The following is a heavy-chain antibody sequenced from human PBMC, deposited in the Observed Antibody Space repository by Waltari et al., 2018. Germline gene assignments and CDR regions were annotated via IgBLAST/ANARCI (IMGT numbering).Heavy chain of an antibody. V-gene: IGHV4-34*01. CDR3: ARGVLYGSGSYFYYYYYGMDV. D-gene: IGHD3-10*01. Sequence: QVQLQQWGAGLLKPSETLSLTCAVYGGSFSGYYWSWIRQPPGQGLGWIGEINHSGSTNYNPSLKSRVTISVDTSKNQFSLKLSSVTAADTAVYYCARGVLYGSGSYFYYYYYGMDVWGQGTTVTVSS. CDR2: INHSGST. J-gene: IGHJ6*02. CDR1: GGSFSGYY.